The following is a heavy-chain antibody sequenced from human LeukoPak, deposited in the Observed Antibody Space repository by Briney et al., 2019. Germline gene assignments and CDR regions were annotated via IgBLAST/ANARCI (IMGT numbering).Heavy chain of an antibody. CDR2: IYYSGST. CDR3: ARGLRGYRFGPFDY. D-gene: IGHD5-18*01. V-gene: IGHV4-59*01. CDR1: GGSISDYY. Sequence: PSETLSLTCTVSGGSISDYYWNWIRQPSGKGLEWIGYIYYSGSTNYHPSLKSRVTISLDTSKNQFSLELSSVTAADAAVYYCARGLRGYRFGPFDYWGQGTLVPVSS. J-gene: IGHJ4*02.